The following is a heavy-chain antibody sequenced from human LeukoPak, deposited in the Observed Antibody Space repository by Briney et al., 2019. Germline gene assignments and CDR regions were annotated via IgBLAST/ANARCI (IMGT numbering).Heavy chain of an antibody. V-gene: IGHV3-48*01. D-gene: IGHD5-12*01. Sequence: GSLRLSCAASGFTFSSYSMNWVRQAPGKGLEWVSYISSSSSANYYADSVKGRFTISRDNSKNTLYLQMNSLRAEDTAVYYCAKVSGGYDSSLFDYWGQGTLVTVSS. CDR3: AKVSGGYDSSLFDY. CDR1: GFTFSSYS. J-gene: IGHJ4*02. CDR2: ISSSSSAN.